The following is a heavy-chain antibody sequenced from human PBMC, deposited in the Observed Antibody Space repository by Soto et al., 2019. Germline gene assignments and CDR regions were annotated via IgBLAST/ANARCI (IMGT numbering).Heavy chain of an antibody. D-gene: IGHD4-17*01. V-gene: IGHV5-51*01. CDR2: IYPGDSDT. CDR3: ARLTYGDYVHYYYYYMDV. Sequence: GESLKISCKGSGYSFTSYWIGWVRQMPGKGLEWMGIIYPGDSDTRYSPSFQGQVTISADKSISTAYLQWSSLKASDTAMYYCARLTYGDYVHYYYYYMDVWGKGTTVTVSS. J-gene: IGHJ6*03. CDR1: GYSFTSYW.